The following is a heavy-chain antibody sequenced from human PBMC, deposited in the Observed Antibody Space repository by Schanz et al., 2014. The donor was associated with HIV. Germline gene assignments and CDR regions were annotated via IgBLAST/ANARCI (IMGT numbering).Heavy chain of an antibody. J-gene: IGHJ4*02. V-gene: IGHV1-2*02. D-gene: IGHD2-15*01. CDR1: GYTFTGYY. CDR3: ARGRSGYCSGVSCPYGRYYFDY. CDR2: INPNSGGT. Sequence: QVQLVQSGAEVKKPGASVKVSCKASGYTFTGYYMHWVRQAPGQGLEWMGWINPNSGGTNYAQKFQGRVPMTRDTSISTAYMELSRLRSDDTAVYYCARGRSGYCSGVSCPYGRYYFDYWGQGTLVTVSS.